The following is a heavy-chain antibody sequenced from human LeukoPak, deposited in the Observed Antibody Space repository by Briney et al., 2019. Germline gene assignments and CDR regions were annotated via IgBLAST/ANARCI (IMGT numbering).Heavy chain of an antibody. CDR3: ARGYGRYFDY. Sequence: KPSETLSLTCTVSNGSISSFYWTWIRQPPGKELEWIGYIYYTGTTDYNPSLKSRVTISVDTSKNQFSLKLSSVTAADTAVYYCARGYGRYFDYWGQGTLVTVSS. J-gene: IGHJ4*02. V-gene: IGHV4-59*01. D-gene: IGHD5-18*01. CDR2: IYYTGTT. CDR1: NGSISSFY.